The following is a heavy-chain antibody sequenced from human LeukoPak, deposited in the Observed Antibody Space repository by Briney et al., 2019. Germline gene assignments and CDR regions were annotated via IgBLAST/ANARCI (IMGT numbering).Heavy chain of an antibody. Sequence: SVKVSCKASGITFNRYGISWVRQAPGQGLEWMGTFIPVFGSSNSAQRFQGRLTLTTDESPSTAYMELSSLTSEDTAVYFCARSPHAWSAYGLYYFDYWGQGTLVTVSS. CDR2: FIPVFGSS. D-gene: IGHD3-3*01. CDR1: GITFNRYG. J-gene: IGHJ4*02. CDR3: ARSPHAWSAYGLYYFDY. V-gene: IGHV1-69*05.